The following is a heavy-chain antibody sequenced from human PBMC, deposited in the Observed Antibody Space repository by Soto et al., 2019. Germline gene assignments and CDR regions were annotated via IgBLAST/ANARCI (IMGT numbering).Heavy chain of an antibody. J-gene: IGHJ4*02. CDR1: GGSFSGYY. CDR3: ARGGTGIVVVPAAIPTPFDY. CDR2: INHIGST. Sequence: QVQLQQWGAGLLKPSETLSLTCAVYGGSFSGYYWSWIRQPPGKGLEWIGEINHIGSTNYNPSLKSRVTISVDTSKNQFSLKLSSVTAADTAVYYCARGGTGIVVVPAAIPTPFDYWGQGTLVTVSS. D-gene: IGHD2-2*02. V-gene: IGHV4-34*01.